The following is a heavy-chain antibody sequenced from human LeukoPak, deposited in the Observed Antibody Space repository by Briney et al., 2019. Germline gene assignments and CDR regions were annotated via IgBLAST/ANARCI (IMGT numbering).Heavy chain of an antibody. CDR1: GGSISSYY. J-gene: IGHJ3*02. Sequence: SETLSLTCTVSGGSISSYYWSWIRQPPGKGLEWIGYIHYSGSTHYNPSLKSRVTISVDTSKNQVSLKLRSVTAADAAVYYCARGLNNRKSGRRFDVFEIWGQGTMVTVSS. D-gene: IGHD1-14*01. CDR2: IHYSGST. V-gene: IGHV4-59*01. CDR3: ARGLNNRKSGRRFDVFEI.